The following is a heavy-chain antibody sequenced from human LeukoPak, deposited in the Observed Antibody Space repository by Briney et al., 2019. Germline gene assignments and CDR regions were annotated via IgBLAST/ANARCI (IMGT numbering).Heavy chain of an antibody. D-gene: IGHD6-13*01. CDR2: ISYSGIT. V-gene: IGHV4-59*08. CDR3: AGDIAAVNIPGSRLDP. J-gene: IGHJ5*02. CDR1: GGSISSDF. Sequence: SETLSLTCTVSGGSISSDFWSWIWQPPGKGLEWIGYISYSGITNYNPSHKSRVTISVDTSKNQFSLRLRSATAADTAVYFCAGDIAAVNIPGSRLDPWGQGTLVTVSS.